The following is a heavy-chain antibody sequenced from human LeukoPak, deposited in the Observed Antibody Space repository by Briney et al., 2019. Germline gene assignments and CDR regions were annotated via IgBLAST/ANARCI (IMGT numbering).Heavy chain of an antibody. V-gene: IGHV3-21*01. J-gene: IGHJ5*02. Sequence: GGSLRLSCAASGFTFSSYSMNWVRRAPGKGLEWVSSISSSSSYIYYADSVKGRFTISRDNAKNSLYLQMNSLRAEDTAVYYCARVRNTAMAKRFDPWGQGTLVTVSS. D-gene: IGHD5-18*01. CDR1: GFTFSSYS. CDR2: ISSSSSYI. CDR3: ARVRNTAMAKRFDP.